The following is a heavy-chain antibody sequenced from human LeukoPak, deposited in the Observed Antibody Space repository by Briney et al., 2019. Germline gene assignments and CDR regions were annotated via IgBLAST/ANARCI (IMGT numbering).Heavy chain of an antibody. CDR2: MSPSGTT. V-gene: IGHV4-61*01. CDR1: GDSVSSGNYH. J-gene: IGHJ4*02. Sequence: SETLSLTCTASGDSVSSGNYHLSWIRQPPGKGLDWITYMSPSGTTKYNPSLKSRVTTSVDTSRTQFSLRLSSVTAADTAVYYCARGQDDRSGTFDYWGQGILVTVSS. D-gene: IGHD3-22*01. CDR3: ARGQDDRSGTFDY.